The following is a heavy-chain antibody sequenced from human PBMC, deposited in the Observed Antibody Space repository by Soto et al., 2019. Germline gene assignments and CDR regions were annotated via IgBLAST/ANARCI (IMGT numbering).Heavy chain of an antibody. CDR3: ANHVEMATTHFDY. Sequence: EVQLVESGGGLVKPGGSLRLSCAASGFTFSSYSMNWVRQAPGKGLEWVSSISSSSSYIYYADSVKGRFTISRDNAKNSLYLQMNSLRAEDTAVYYCANHVEMATTHFDYWGQGTLVTVSS. CDR1: GFTFSSYS. V-gene: IGHV3-21*01. D-gene: IGHD5-12*01. CDR2: ISSSSSYI. J-gene: IGHJ4*02.